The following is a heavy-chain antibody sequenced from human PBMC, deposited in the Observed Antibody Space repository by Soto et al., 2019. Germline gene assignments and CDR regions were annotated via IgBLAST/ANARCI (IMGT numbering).Heavy chain of an antibody. J-gene: IGHJ4*02. Sequence: EVQLVESGGGLVQPGGSLRLSCAASGFTFSGDWMHWVRQAAGKGLVWVSRINMDGTRTNYADSVKGRFTISRDNAQNTLYLQMDSLRVDDTAVYFCARGPRGLYHHDYWGQGALVTVSS. V-gene: IGHV3-74*01. CDR3: ARGPRGLYHHDY. CDR1: GFTFSGDW. D-gene: IGHD2-2*01. CDR2: INMDGTRT.